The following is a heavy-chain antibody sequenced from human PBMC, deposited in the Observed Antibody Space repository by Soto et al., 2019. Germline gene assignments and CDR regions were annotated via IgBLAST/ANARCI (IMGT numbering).Heavy chain of an antibody. CDR2: ISSSGSTI. CDR1: GFTFSDYY. J-gene: IGHJ4*02. D-gene: IGHD3-16*02. Sequence: QVQLVESGGGLVKPGGSLRLSCAASGFTFSDYYMSWIRQAPGKGLEWVSYISSSGSTIYYADSVKGRFTIARDKAKNSLYLQMNSLRAENTADYYCARGGDYIWGSYRHSPDYWGQGTLVTVSS. V-gene: IGHV3-11*01. CDR3: ARGGDYIWGSYRHSPDY.